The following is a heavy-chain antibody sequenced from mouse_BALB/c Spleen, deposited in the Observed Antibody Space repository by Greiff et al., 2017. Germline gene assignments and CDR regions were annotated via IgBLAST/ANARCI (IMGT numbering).Heavy chain of an antibody. J-gene: IGHJ3*01. Sequence: VQLQQSGAELVRSGASVKLSCTASGFNIKDYYMHWVKQRPEQGLEWIGWIDPENGDTEYAPKFQGKATMTADTSSNTAYLQLSSLTSEDTAVYYCNYYGSSWWFAYWGQGTLVTVSA. D-gene: IGHD1-1*01. V-gene: IGHV14-4*02. CDR2: IDPENGDT. CDR3: NYYGSSWWFAY. CDR1: GFNIKDYY.